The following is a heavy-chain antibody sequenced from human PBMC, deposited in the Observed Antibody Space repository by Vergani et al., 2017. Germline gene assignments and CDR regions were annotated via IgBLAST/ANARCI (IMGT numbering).Heavy chain of an antibody. J-gene: IGHJ5*02. D-gene: IGHD3-10*01. CDR2: IYTSGST. CDR1: GGSISSGSYY. V-gene: IGHV4-61*02. Sequence: QLQLQESGPGLVKPSETLSLTCTVSGGSISSGSYYWSWIRQPAGKGLEWIGRIYTSGSTNYNPSLKLSSVTAADTAVYYCARELLWFGELPRGNWFDPWGQGTLVTVSS. CDR3: P.